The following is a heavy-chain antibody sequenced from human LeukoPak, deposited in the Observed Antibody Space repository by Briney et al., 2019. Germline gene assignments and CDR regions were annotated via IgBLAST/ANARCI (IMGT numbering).Heavy chain of an antibody. V-gene: IGHV3-7*01. CDR3: ARDSGQWLDNWYFDL. Sequence: GGSLRLSCAASGFSFSSYWMSWVRQAPGKGLEWVANIKQDGSEKYYVDSVKGRFTFSRDNAKNSLYLQMNSLRAEDTAVYYCARDSGQWLDNWYFDLWGRGTLVTVSS. CDR1: GFSFSSYW. CDR2: IKQDGSEK. D-gene: IGHD6-19*01. J-gene: IGHJ2*01.